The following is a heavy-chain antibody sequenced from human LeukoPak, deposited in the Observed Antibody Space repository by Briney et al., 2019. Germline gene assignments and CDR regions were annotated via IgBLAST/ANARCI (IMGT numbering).Heavy chain of an antibody. V-gene: IGHV5-51*01. J-gene: IGHJ4*02. D-gene: IGHD2-2*01. CDR2: IYPSDSDI. Sequence: GASLQISCKGSGYSFTNYWIVWVRQMPGKGLECMGIIYPSDSDIRYNPSIQGQVTMSADKSVSTAYLQWTSLRASDTAMYYCARLYCSSTSCYHIDYWGQGTLVPVSS. CDR3: ARLYCSSTSCYHIDY. CDR1: GYSFTNYW.